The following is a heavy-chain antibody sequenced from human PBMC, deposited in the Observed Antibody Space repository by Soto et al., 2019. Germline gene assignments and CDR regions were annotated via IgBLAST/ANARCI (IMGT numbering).Heavy chain of an antibody. CDR1: GYTLTELS. J-gene: IGHJ5*02. Sequence: ASVKVSCKVSGYTLTELSMHWVRQAPGKGLEWMGGFDPEDGETIYAQKFQGRVTMTTDTSTDTAYMELSSLRSEDTAVYYSARVVGALVHWFDPWGQGTLVTVSS. D-gene: IGHD1-26*01. CDR2: FDPEDGET. CDR3: ARVVGALVHWFDP. V-gene: IGHV1-24*01.